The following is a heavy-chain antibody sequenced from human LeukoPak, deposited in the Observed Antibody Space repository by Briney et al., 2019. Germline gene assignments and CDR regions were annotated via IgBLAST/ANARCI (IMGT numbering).Heavy chain of an antibody. CDR1: GFTVSSNY. CDR2: ISGSGGGT. V-gene: IGHV3-23*01. J-gene: IGHJ4*02. D-gene: IGHD3-22*01. CDR3: AKRGVVIRVILVGFHKEAYYFDS. Sequence: PGGSLRLSCAASGFTVSSNYMSWVRQAPGKGLEWVAGISGSGGGTNYADSVKGRFTISRDNSKNTLYLQMNSLRAEDTAVYFCAKRGVVIRVILVGFHKEAYYFDSWGQGALVTVSS.